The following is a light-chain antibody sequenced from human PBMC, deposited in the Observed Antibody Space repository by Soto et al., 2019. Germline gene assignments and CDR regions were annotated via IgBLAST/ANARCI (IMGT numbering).Light chain of an antibody. CDR3: HDCWFIPYT. Sequence: DVVMTQSPDSLAVSLGERATMNCKSSQSILYRSNNKNFLAWYQQKPGQPPKLLMFQASTRESGVPDGFSGSRSGADFTLTNHSLQAADVAIYYCHDCWFIPYTFGQGTKLEIK. V-gene: IGKV4-1*01. J-gene: IGKJ2*01. CDR2: QAS. CDR1: QSILYRSNNKNF.